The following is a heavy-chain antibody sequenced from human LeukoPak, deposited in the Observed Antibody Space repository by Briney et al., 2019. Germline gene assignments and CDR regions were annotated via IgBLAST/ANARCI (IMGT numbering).Heavy chain of an antibody. CDR2: ISSSGSTI. Sequence: PGGSLRLFCAASGFTYSSYEMNWVRQAPGKGLEWVSYISSSGSTIYYADSVKGRFTISRDNAKNSLYLQMNSLRAEDTAVYYCARRVTTGSYFDLWGRGTLVTVSS. CDR3: ARRVTTGSYFDL. J-gene: IGHJ2*01. D-gene: IGHD4-17*01. V-gene: IGHV3-48*03. CDR1: GFTYSSYE.